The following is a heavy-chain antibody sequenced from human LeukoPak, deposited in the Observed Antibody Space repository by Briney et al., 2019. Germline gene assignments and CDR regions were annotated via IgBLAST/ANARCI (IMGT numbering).Heavy chain of an antibody. Sequence: GGSLRLSCAASGFAFSSYVMHWVRQAPGKGLEWVAFMRYDGSNKYYADSVKGRFTISRDNSKNTLYLQMNSLKAEDTAVYYCAKGACSSTTCATDYWGQGTLVTVSS. V-gene: IGHV3-30*02. J-gene: IGHJ4*02. D-gene: IGHD2-2*01. CDR2: MRYDGSNK. CDR3: AKGACSSTTCATDY. CDR1: GFAFSSYV.